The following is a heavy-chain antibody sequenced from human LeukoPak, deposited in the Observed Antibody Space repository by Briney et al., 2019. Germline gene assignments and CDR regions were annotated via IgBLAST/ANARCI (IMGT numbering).Heavy chain of an antibody. V-gene: IGHV3-74*01. CDR1: GFTFSSYW. Sequence: PGGSLRLSCAASGFTFSSYWMHWVRQAPGKGLVWVSRINRDGSSTSYADSVKGRFTISRDNAKNTLYLQMNSLRADDTAVYYCARHLYYDSSGLYYFDYWGQGTLVTVSS. J-gene: IGHJ4*02. CDR3: ARHLYYDSSGLYYFDY. D-gene: IGHD3-22*01. CDR2: INRDGSST.